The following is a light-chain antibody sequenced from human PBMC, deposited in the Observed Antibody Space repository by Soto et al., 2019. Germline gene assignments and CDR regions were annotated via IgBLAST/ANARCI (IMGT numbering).Light chain of an antibody. J-gene: IGKJ3*01. V-gene: IGKV3-20*01. CDR2: GAS. CDR3: QQYGSSQA. Sequence: VVTQSPGTLSLYPGERATLSCRASQSVSSSYLAWYQQKPGQAPRLLIYGASSRATGIPDRFSGSGSGTDFTLTISRLEPEDFAVYYCQQYGSSQAFGPGTKVDIK. CDR1: QSVSSSY.